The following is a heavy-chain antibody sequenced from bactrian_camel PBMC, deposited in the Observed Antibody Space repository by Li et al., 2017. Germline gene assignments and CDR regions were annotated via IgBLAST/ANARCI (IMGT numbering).Heavy chain of an antibody. CDR1: APTHSSYC. Sequence: HVQLVESGGESVQAGGFLRLSCSADAPTHSSYCMGWFRQTPGAEREGVAVINSDGSTSYADSVKGRFTVSVDNAKNTLYLQLNSLEPDDSAMYYCAHAKEGLCSFAFAKWRYWGQGTQVTV. CDR3: AHAKEGLCSFAFAKWRY. J-gene: IGHJ4*01. CDR2: INSDGST. D-gene: IGHD2*01. V-gene: IGHV3S57*01.